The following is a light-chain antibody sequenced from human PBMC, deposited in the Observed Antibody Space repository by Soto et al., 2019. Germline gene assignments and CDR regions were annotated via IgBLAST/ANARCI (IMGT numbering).Light chain of an antibody. J-gene: IGLJ7*01. CDR3: AAWDDSLNGRL. V-gene: IGLV1-44*01. CDR1: SSNIGSNT. CDR2: KSN. Sequence: QSVLSQPPSASATPGQRVTISCSGSSSNIGSNTVNWYQQLPGTAPKLLIYKSNQRPSGVPVRFSGSKSGTSASLAISGLQSEDEADYYCAAWDDSLNGRLFGGGTQLTVL.